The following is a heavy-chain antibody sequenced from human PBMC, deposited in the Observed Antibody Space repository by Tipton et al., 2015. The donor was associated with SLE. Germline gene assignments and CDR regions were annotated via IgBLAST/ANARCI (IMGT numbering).Heavy chain of an antibody. CDR2: ISSNGGGT. V-gene: IGHV3-64D*08. CDR1: GFTFSSYA. D-gene: IGHD6-13*01. CDR3: VKDSSSWYYFDY. J-gene: IGHJ4*02. Sequence: GSLRLSCSASGFTFSSYAMHWVRQAPGKGLEYVSAISSNGGGTYYADFVKGRFTISRDNSKNTLNLQMNSLRAEDTAVYYCVKDSSSWYYFDYWGQGTLVTVSS.